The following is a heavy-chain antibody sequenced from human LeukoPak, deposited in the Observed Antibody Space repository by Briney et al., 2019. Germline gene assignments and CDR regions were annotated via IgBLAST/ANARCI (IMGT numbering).Heavy chain of an antibody. CDR1: GYTFTSYA. D-gene: IGHD3-10*01. CDR3: ARELVRGNWFDP. Sequence: ASVKVSCKASGYTFTSYAMHWVRHAPGQRLEWMGWINAGNGNTKYSQKFQGRVTITRDTSASTAYMELSSLRSEDTAVYYCARELVRGNWFDPWGQGTLVTVSS. V-gene: IGHV1-3*01. CDR2: INAGNGNT. J-gene: IGHJ5*02.